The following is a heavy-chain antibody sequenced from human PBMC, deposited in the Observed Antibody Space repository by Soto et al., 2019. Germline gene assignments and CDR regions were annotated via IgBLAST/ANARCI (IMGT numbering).Heavy chain of an antibody. CDR2: ISSSGITI. CDR3: AKMSSENYYDPVFS. Sequence: QVQLVESGGGLVQTSGSLRIACVASGFTFSDYYMSWVRQAPGKGLEWVSYISSSGITIYYADSEKGRFTISRDNAKNSVYLQMNSLRAEDTALYFCAKMSSENYYDPVFSWGQGTLVTVSS. V-gene: IGHV3-11*01. CDR1: GFTFSDYY. J-gene: IGHJ4*02. D-gene: IGHD3-22*01.